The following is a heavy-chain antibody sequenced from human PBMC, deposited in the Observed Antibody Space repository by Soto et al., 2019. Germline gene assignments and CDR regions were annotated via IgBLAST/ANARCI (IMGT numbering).Heavy chain of an antibody. J-gene: IGHJ4*02. V-gene: IGHV3-66*01. D-gene: IGHD4-17*01. CDR3: ARDHGDYYFDY. Sequence: EVQLVESGGGLVQPGGSLRLSCAASGFTVSSNYMSWVRQAPGKGLEWVSVIYSGGSTYYADSVKGRFTISRDNSKNTLHLQMNSLRAEDTAVYYCARDHGDYYFDYWGQGTLVTVSS. CDR2: IYSGGST. CDR1: GFTVSSNY.